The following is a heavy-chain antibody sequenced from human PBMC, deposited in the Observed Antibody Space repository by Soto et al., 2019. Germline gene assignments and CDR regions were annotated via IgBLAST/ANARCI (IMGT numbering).Heavy chain of an antibody. CDR1: GYNFTSCG. CDR3: ARDLTKGLDV. CDR2: INTYNGYT. J-gene: IGHJ6*02. Sequence: QVHLVQSGAEVKKPGASVKVSCKASGYNFTSCGISWVRQAPGQGLEWMGLINTYNGYTNYPQNFQGRVTMTTDTSTGTVYMELRSLTSDDTAVYYCARDLTKGLDVWGQGTTVTVSS. D-gene: IGHD4-4*01. V-gene: IGHV1-18*01.